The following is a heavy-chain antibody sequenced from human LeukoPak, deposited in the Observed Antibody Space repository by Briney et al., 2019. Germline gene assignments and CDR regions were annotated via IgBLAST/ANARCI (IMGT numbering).Heavy chain of an antibody. CDR2: INPNSGGT. J-gene: IGHJ4*02. D-gene: IGHD1/OR15-1a*01. CDR1: GYTFTGYY. CDR3: ARVEGGFTRTKDY. V-gene: IGHV1-2*02. Sequence: GASVKVSCKASGYTFTGYYMHWVRQAPGQGLEWMGWINPNSGGTNYAQKFQGRVTMTRDTSISTAYMELSRPRSDDTAVYYCARVEGGFTRTKDYWGQGTLVTVSS.